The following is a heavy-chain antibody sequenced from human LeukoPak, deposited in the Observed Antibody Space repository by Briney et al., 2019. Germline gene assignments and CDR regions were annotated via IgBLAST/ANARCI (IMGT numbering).Heavy chain of an antibody. V-gene: IGHV3-66*01. J-gene: IGHJ1*01. CDR1: GFNVSDHD. Sequence: GGSLRLSCVVSGFNVSDHDMSWVRHARGRGREWVSFIYGGGDTHYADSVKATFTVSRDNSKNTLYFQMNSLRVEDTAVNYCNRYCTHGSCYPPDFQHWGQGTLVTVSS. D-gene: IGHD2-15*01. CDR3: NRYCTHGSCYPPDFQH. CDR2: IYGGGDT.